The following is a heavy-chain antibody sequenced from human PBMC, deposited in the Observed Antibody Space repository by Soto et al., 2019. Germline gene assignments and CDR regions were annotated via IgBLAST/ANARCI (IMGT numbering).Heavy chain of an antibody. D-gene: IGHD2-21*02. V-gene: IGHV3-73*01. CDR3: TRGGAIVVVTAPFDL. CDR2: VRTKINAT. Sequence: GGSLRLSCSVSGLTFSVSVIHWVRQPPGKGLEWVGRVRTKINATSYSESVKGRFTMTRDTSTSTVSMELSSLRYEDTALYYCTRGGAIVVVTAPFDLWGQGTLVTVSS. J-gene: IGHJ5*02. CDR1: GLTFSVSV.